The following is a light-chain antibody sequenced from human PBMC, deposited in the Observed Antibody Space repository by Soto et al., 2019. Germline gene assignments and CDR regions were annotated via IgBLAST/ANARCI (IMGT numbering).Light chain of an antibody. J-gene: IGKJ4*01. CDR2: KAS. CDR1: QSISSW. CDR3: QQYNRYPLT. V-gene: IGKV1-5*03. Sequence: DIQMTQSPSTLSASVGDRVTITCRASQSISSWLAWYQQKPGKAPKPLIYKASTLESGVPSRFSGSGSGTEFTLTIISLQPDDFATYYCQQYNRYPLTFGGGTKVEIK.